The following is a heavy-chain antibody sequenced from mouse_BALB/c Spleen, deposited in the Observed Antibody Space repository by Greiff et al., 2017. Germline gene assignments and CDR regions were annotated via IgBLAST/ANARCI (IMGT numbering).Heavy chain of an antibody. Sequence: EVQRVESGGGLVQPKGSLKLSCAASGFTFNTYAMHWVCQAPGKGLEWVARIRSKSNNYATYYADSVKDRFTISRDDSQSMLYLQMNNLKTEDTAMYYCVRGNGYYDAMDYWGQGTSVTVSS. CDR3: VRGNGYYDAMDY. D-gene: IGHD2-2*01. V-gene: IGHV10-3*03. CDR1: GFTFNTYA. J-gene: IGHJ4*01. CDR2: IRSKSNNYAT.